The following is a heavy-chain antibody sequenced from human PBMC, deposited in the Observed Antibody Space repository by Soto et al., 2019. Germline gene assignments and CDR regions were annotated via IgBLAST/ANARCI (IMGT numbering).Heavy chain of an antibody. J-gene: IGHJ3*02. CDR2: ISYDGSNK. Sequence: PGGSLRLSCAASGFTFSSYAMHWVRQAPGKGLEWVAVISYDGSNKYYADSVKGRFTISRDNSKNTLYLQMNGLRAEDTAVYYCARSVGASPWGHAFDIWGQGTMVTVSS. D-gene: IGHD1-26*01. CDR3: ARSVGASPWGHAFDI. CDR1: GFTFSSYA. V-gene: IGHV3-30-3*01.